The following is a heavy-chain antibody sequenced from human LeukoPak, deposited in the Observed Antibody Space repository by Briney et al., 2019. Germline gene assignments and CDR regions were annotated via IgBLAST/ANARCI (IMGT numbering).Heavy chain of an antibody. Sequence: SETLSLTCTVSGGSISSHYWSWIRQPPGKGLEWIGYIYYSGSTNYNPSLKSRVTISVDTSKNQFSLKLSSVTAADTAVYYCARVNLPYQLLFDYWGQGTLVTVSS. D-gene: IGHD2-2*01. CDR3: ARVNLPYQLLFDY. J-gene: IGHJ4*02. V-gene: IGHV4-59*11. CDR1: GGSISSHY. CDR2: IYYSGST.